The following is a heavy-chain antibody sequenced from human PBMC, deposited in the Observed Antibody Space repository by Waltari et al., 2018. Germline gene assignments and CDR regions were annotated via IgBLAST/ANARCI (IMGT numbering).Heavy chain of an antibody. J-gene: IGHJ6*03. Sequence: QVQLVQSGAEVKKPGASVKVSCKASGYTFTSYAMHWVRQAPGQRLEWMGWINAGNGNTKYSQEFQGRVTITRDTSASTAYMELSSLRSEDMAVYYCARDHTIFGVVPGALAYYYYYMDVWGKGTTVTVSS. CDR3: ARDHTIFGVVPGALAYYYYYMDV. V-gene: IGHV1-3*03. CDR1: GYTFTSYA. CDR2: INAGNGNT. D-gene: IGHD3-3*01.